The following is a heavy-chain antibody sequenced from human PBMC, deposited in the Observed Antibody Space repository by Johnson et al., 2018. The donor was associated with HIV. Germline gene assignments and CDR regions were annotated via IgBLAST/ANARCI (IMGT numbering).Heavy chain of an antibody. CDR3: AREVERGLGFDI. D-gene: IGHD5-24*01. CDR1: GFTFSFYC. J-gene: IGHJ3*02. V-gene: IGHV3-7*01. CDR2: INQDGSEK. Sequence: VHLVESGGGLVQPGGSLRLSCAASGFTFSFYCMNWVRQAPGKGLEWVANINQDGSEKYYVDFVKGRFNISRDNAKKSVYLQMNSLRAEDTAVYYCAREVERGLGFDIWGQGTMVTVSS.